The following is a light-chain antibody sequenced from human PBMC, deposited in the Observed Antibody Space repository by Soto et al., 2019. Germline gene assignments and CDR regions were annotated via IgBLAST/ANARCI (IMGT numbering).Light chain of an antibody. V-gene: IGKV1-39*01. CDR1: QSIGNY. CDR3: QASYTTPLT. J-gene: IGKJ5*01. CDR2: SAS. Sequence: DIQMTQSPSSLSASIGDRVTLTCRSSQSIGNYLNWYQQKPGKAPSLLIHSASTLQNGVPSRFSGSGSGTEFTFTISGLQPDDVATYYCQASYTTPLTFGQVTRLE.